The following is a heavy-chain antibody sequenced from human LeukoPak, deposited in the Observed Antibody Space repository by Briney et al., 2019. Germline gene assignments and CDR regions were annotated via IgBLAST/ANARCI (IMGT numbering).Heavy chain of an antibody. D-gene: IGHD3-3*01. CDR3: TRSEGKGFDY. J-gene: IGHJ4*02. CDR2: IRSKANSYAT. Sequence: GGSLRLSCAASGFTFRGSAMHWVRQASGKGLEWVGRIRSKANSYATAYAASVKGRFTISRDDSENTVYLQMNSLKTEDTAVYYCTRSEGKGFDYWGQGALVTVSS. V-gene: IGHV3-73*01. CDR1: GFTFRGSA.